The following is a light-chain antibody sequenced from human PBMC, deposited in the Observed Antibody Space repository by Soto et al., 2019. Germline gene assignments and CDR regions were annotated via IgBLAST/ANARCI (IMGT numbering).Light chain of an antibody. J-gene: IGKJ1*01. Sequence: EIVLTPSPGTLSLSPGERATISCRGSQSVSSSYLAWYQQNTGQAPRLLIYGASSRATGIPDRFSGSWYGKDGTLTINRLEPEDGAVYYGQQYGTSPRTFGQGTKLDIK. CDR1: QSVSSSY. CDR3: QQYGTSPRT. CDR2: GAS. V-gene: IGKV3-20*01.